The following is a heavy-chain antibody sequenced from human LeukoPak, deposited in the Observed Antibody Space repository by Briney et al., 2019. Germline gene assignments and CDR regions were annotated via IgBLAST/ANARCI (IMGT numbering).Heavy chain of an antibody. CDR1: GGSITSSSHY. V-gene: IGHV4-39*07. CDR2: INHSGST. J-gene: IGHJ4*02. CDR3: ARDTLKVVPAVPFDY. Sequence: SETLSLTCSVSGGSITSSSHYWGWIRQPPGKGLEWIGEINHSGSTNYNPSLKSRVTISIDTSRNQFSLKLISVTAADTAVYYCARDTLKVVPAVPFDYWGQGTLVTVSS. D-gene: IGHD2-2*01.